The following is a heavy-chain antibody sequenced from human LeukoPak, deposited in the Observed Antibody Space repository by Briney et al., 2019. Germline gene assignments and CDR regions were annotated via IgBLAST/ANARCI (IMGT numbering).Heavy chain of an antibody. CDR2: IYSGGST. D-gene: IGHD6-19*01. J-gene: IGHJ4*02. V-gene: IGHV3-66*01. CDR3: ARIAVAGHLDY. CDR1: GFTVSSNY. Sequence: PGGSLRLSCAASGFTVSSNYMSWVRQAPGKGLEWVSVIYSGGSTYYADSVKGRFTISRDNSKNTLYLQMNSLRAEDTAVYYCARIAVAGHLDYWGQGTLVTVSS.